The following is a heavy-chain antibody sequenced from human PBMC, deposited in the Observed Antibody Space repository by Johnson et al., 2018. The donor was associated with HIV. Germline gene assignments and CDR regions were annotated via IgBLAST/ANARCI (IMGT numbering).Heavy chain of an antibody. J-gene: IGHJ3*02. D-gene: IGHD3-22*01. V-gene: IGHV3-30-3*01. CDR3: ARDAPNFFHSSGVRDDAFDI. Sequence: QVQLVESGGGVVQPGRSLRLSCVASGFTFSSYTMHWVRQAPGKGLEWVAVISYDGSNKYYADSVKGRFTISRDNSKNTLYLQMNSLRAEDTAVYYCARDAPNFFHSSGVRDDAFDIWGPGTMVTVSS. CDR1: GFTFSSYT. CDR2: ISYDGSNK.